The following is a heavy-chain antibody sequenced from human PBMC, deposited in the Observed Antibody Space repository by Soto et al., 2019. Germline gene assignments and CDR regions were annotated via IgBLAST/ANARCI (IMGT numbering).Heavy chain of an antibody. D-gene: IGHD3-10*01. CDR2: IYSSGST. J-gene: IGHJ4*02. Sequence: QVQLQESGPGLVKPSETLSLTCTVSGGSISDYYWSWIRQPPGKGLEWIGFIYSSGSTNYNPSLKGRVTISVDTSNNQFSLKLDSVTAADTAIYYCARDDSGRPSTYWGQGTLVTVSS. V-gene: IGHV4-59*01. CDR3: ARDDSGRPSTY. CDR1: GGSISDYY.